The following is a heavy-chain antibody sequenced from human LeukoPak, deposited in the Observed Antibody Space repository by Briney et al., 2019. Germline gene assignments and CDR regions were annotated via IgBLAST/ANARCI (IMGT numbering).Heavy chain of an antibody. Sequence: KTSETLSLTCTLSGYSITSGYYWGWIRQPAGKGLEWIGRIHTSGSTNYSPSLKSRVTMSVDTSKNQFSLKLSSVTAADTAVYYCARDRYYYDSSARYFDYWGQGTLVTVSS. CDR2: IHTSGST. CDR1: GYSITSGYY. D-gene: IGHD3-22*01. V-gene: IGHV4-4*07. CDR3: ARDRYYYDSSARYFDY. J-gene: IGHJ4*02.